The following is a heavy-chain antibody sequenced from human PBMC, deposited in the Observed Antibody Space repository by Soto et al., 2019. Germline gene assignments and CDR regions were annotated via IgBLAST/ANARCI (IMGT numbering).Heavy chain of an antibody. J-gene: IGHJ4*02. CDR3: ARHLYNWNYVYYFDY. CDR1: GGSISSSSYY. Sequence: KSSETLSLTCTVSGGSISSSSYYWGWIRQPPGKGLEWIGSIYYSGSTYYNPSLKSRVTISVDTSKNQFSLKLSSVTVADTAVYYCARHLYNWNYVYYFDYWGQGTLVTVSS. D-gene: IGHD1-7*01. CDR2: IYYSGST. V-gene: IGHV4-39*01.